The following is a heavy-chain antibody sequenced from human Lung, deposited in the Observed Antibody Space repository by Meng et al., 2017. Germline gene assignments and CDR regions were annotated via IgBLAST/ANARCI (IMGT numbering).Heavy chain of an antibody. CDR3: ARYVPNGSFWYFDF. CDR1: GYIFTNDD. D-gene: IGHD6-13*01. J-gene: IGHJ2*01. Sequence: QGRLVQFGTHAKKLGASMKVSCKASGYIFTNDDISWVRQAPGQGLEWMGWISVKNGEATYPQNFQGRVTMTTDTTTSTAYMELRSLTSDDTAVYYCARYVPNGSFWYFDFWGRGTLVTGSS. V-gene: IGHV1-18*01. CDR2: ISVKNGEA.